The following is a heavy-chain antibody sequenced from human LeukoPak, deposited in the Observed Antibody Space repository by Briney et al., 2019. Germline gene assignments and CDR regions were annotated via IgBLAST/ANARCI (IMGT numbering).Heavy chain of an antibody. J-gene: IGHJ4*02. CDR2: ISFDGSRK. V-gene: IGHV3-30*18. D-gene: IGHD3-22*01. Sequence: GRSLRLSCAASGFTFSNYDMHWVRQAPGKGLEWVAIISFDGSRKYYADSVKGRFTISRDNSKNTLYLQMNSLRAEDTAVYYCAKGPDSSGLYSLDYWGQGTLVTVSS. CDR1: GFTFSNYD. CDR3: AKGPDSSGLYSLDY.